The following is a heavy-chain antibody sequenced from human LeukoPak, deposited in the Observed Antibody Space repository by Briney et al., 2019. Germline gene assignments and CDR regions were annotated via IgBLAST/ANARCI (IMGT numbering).Heavy chain of an antibody. D-gene: IGHD2-2*01. Sequence: GGSLRLSCAASGFTFHNYNMNWVRQAPGKGLEWVSYISSSSSTIYYADSVRGRFTISRDNAKNSLYLQMNSLRAEDTAVYYCARDSSSVEYCSSTSCYYGDYWGQGTLVTVSS. CDR2: ISSSSSTI. V-gene: IGHV3-48*04. J-gene: IGHJ4*02. CDR1: GFTFHNYN. CDR3: ARDSSSVEYCSSTSCYYGDY.